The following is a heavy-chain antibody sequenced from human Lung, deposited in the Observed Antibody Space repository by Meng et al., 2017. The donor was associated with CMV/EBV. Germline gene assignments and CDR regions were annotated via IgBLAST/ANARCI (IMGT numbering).Heavy chain of an antibody. CDR1: GFTFSTYG. D-gene: IGHD3-3*01. V-gene: IGHV3-33*06. CDR3: VKVDDFWSGYYGSYYYAMDV. Sequence: GGSXRLXCAASGFTFSTYGMHWVRQAPGKGLEWVALIWYDGSKKWYADSVKGRFTISRDNSKNTLYLQMNSLRAEDTAVYYCVKVDDFWSGYYGSYYYAMDVWXQGTTVTVSS. CDR2: IWYDGSKK. J-gene: IGHJ6*02.